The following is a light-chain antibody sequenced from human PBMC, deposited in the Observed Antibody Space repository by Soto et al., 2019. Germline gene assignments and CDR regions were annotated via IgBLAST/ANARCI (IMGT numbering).Light chain of an antibody. CDR1: QSVSSN. Sequence: EIVLTQSPCTLSLSAGERATLSCRASQSVSSNLAWYQQKPGQAPRLLIYGASTRATGIPARFRGGGSGTDFTLNISRLEPEDFALYYCQQYGSSPWTFGQGTKVDI. CDR3: QQYGSSPWT. CDR2: GAS. V-gene: IGKV3-20*01. J-gene: IGKJ1*01.